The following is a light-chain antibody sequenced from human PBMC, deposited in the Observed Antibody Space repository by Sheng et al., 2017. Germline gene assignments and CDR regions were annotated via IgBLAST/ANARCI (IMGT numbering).Light chain of an antibody. CDR3: CSYAGSYHYV. J-gene: IGLJ1*01. CDR2: DVN. Sequence: QSALTQPRSVSGSPGQSVTISCTGTGSDVGGYNYVSWYQHHPGKAPKLMIYDVNKRPSGVPDRFSGSKSGNTASLTISGLQADDEADYYCCSYAGSYHYVFGTRDPGHR. CDR1: GSDVGGYNY. V-gene: IGLV2-11*01.